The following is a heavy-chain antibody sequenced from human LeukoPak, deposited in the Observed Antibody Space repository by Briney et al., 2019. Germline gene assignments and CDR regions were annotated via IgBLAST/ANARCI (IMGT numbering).Heavy chain of an antibody. V-gene: IGHV6-1*01. CDR2: TYYRSKWYN. D-gene: IGHD3-10*01. CDR3: ARVSYYYGSGSYYSNLYYYYGMDV. J-gene: IGHJ6*02. Sequence: SQTLSLTCATSGGSVSSNSAAWNWIRQSPSRGLEWLGRTYYRSKWYNDYAVSVKSRITINPDTSKNQFSLQLNSVTPEDTAVYYCARVSYYYGSGSYYSNLYYYYGMDVWGQGTTVTVSS. CDR1: GGSVSSNSAA.